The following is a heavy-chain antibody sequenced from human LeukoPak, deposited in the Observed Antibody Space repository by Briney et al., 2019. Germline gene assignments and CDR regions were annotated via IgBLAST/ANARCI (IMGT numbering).Heavy chain of an antibody. CDR1: GGSISSYY. CDR2: IYYSGST. J-gene: IGHJ4*02. V-gene: IGHV4-59*01. D-gene: IGHD3-10*01. CDR3: ARAELLWFGEVMGFDY. Sequence: NTSEPLSLTCTVSGGSISSYYWSWIRQPPGKGLEWIGYIYYSGSTNYNPSLKSRVTISVDTSKNQFSLKLSSVTAADTAVYYCARAELLWFGEVMGFDYWGQGTLVTVSS.